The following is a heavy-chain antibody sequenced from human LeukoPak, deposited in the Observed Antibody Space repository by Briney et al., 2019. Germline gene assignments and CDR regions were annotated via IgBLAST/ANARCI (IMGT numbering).Heavy chain of an antibody. Sequence: GGSLRLSCAASGFTFSSYAMHWVRQAPGKGLEWVAVISYDGSNKYYADSVKGRFTISRDNSKNTLYLQMNSLRAEDTAVYYCARDWRIQLWRKYFDLWAVAPWSLSPQ. CDR2: ISYDGSNK. V-gene: IGHV3-30-3*01. CDR3: ARDWRIQLWRKYFDL. CDR1: GFTFSSYA. D-gene: IGHD5-18*01. J-gene: IGHJ2*01.